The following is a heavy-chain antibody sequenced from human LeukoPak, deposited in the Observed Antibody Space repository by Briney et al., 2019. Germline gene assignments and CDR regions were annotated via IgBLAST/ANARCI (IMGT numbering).Heavy chain of an antibody. CDR2: ISSSGSTI. J-gene: IGHJ4*02. D-gene: IGHD6-19*01. CDR1: GFTFSSYE. CDR3: ARSGGTVAGSFNFDY. Sequence: GGSLRLSCAASGFTFSSYEMNWVRQAPGKGLEWVSYISSSGSTIYYADSVKGRFTISRDNAKNSLYLQMNSLRAEDTAVYYCARSGGTVAGSFNFDYWGQGTLVTVSS. V-gene: IGHV3-48*03.